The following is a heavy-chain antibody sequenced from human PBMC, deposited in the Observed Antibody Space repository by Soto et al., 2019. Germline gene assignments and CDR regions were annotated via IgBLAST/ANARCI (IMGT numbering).Heavy chain of an antibody. CDR1: GGSISSYY. J-gene: IGHJ6*02. Sequence: PSETLSLTCTVSGGSISSYYWSWIRQPPGKGLEWIGYIYYSGSTNYNPSLKSRVTISVDTSKNQFSLKLSSVTAADTAVYYCARVDSSGYYYYGMDVWGQGTTVTVSS. CDR3: ARVDSSGYYYYGMDV. CDR2: IYYSGST. D-gene: IGHD3-22*01. V-gene: IGHV4-59*01.